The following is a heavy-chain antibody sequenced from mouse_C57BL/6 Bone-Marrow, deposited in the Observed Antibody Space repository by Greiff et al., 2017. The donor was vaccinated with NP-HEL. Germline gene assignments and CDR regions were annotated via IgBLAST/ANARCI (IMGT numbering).Heavy chain of an antibody. CDR3: ARVPYYYGSSFAY. CDR1: GYTFTSYG. CDR2: IYPRSGNT. J-gene: IGHJ3*01. V-gene: IGHV1-81*01. D-gene: IGHD1-1*01. Sequence: QVQLQQSGAELARPGASVKLSCKASGYTFTSYGISWVKRRTGQGLEWIGEIYPRSGNTYYNEKFKGKATLTADKSSSTAYMELRSLTSEDAAVYFCARVPYYYGSSFAYWGQGTLVTVSA.